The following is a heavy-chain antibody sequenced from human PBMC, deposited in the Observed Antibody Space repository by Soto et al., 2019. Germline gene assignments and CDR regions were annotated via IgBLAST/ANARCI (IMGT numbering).Heavy chain of an antibody. CDR3: ARHPSNFWFDP. CDR1: GGSISSSSYY. Sequence: SETLSLTCTVSGGSISSSSYYWGWIRQPPGKGLEWIGSIYYSGSTYYNPSLKSRVTISVDTSKNQFSLKLSSVTAADTAVYYCARHPSNFWFDPWGQGTLVT. V-gene: IGHV4-39*01. CDR2: IYYSGST. D-gene: IGHD4-4*01. J-gene: IGHJ5*02.